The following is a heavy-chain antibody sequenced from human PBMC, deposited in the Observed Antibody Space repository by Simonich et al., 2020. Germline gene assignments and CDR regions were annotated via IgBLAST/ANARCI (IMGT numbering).Heavy chain of an antibody. V-gene: IGHV4-34*01. CDR2: INHSGST. CDR1: GGSFSGYY. D-gene: IGHD1-1*01. CDR3: ARHLQLGPFDY. J-gene: IGHJ4*02. Sequence: QVQLQQWGAGLLKPSETLSLTCAVYGGSFSGYYWSWISQPQGKGLEWIGEINHSGSTNSNPSLKSRGTISVDTSTNQFSLKLSSVTAADTAVYYCARHLQLGPFDYWGQGTLVTVSS.